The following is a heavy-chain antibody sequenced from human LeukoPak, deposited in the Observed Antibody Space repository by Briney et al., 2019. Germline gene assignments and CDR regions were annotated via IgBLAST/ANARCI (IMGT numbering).Heavy chain of an antibody. J-gene: IGHJ5*02. Sequence: ASVKVSCKASGGTFSSYAISWVRQAPGQGLEWMGGIIPIFGIANYAQKFQGRVTITTDESTSTAYMELSSLRSEDTAVYYCARDWTPTGSYYNPDHTPTNWFDPWGQGTLVTVSS. CDR3: ARDWTPTGSYYNPDHTPTNWFDP. CDR2: IIPIFGIA. V-gene: IGHV1-69*05. D-gene: IGHD3-10*01. CDR1: GGTFSSYA.